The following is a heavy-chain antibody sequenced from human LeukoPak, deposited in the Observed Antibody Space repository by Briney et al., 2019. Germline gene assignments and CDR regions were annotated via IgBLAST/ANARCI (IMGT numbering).Heavy chain of an antibody. CDR3: ARHYSSGWSG. D-gene: IGHD6-19*01. J-gene: IGHJ4*02. V-gene: IGHV4-34*01. Sequence: SETLSLTCAVYGESFSGYYWSWIRQPPGKGLEWIGEINHSGSTNYNPSLKIPITISVDTSKNQSYLKLRSVTAADTAVYYCARHYSSGWSGWCQGTLVTVSS. CDR2: INHSGST. CDR1: GESFSGYY.